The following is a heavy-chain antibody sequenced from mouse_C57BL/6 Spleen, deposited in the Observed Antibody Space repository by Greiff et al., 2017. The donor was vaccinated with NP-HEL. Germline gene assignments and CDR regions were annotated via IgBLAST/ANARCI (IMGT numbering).Heavy chain of an antibody. J-gene: IGHJ1*03. CDR1: GFNIKDDY. Sequence: EVQLQQSGAELVRPGASVKLSCTASGFNIKDDYMHWVKQRPEQGLEWIGWIDPENGDTEYASKFQGKATITADTSSNTAYLQLSSLTSEDTAVYYCTTDYYGSSRYFDVWGTGTTVTVSS. D-gene: IGHD1-1*01. CDR3: TTDYYGSSRYFDV. CDR2: IDPENGDT. V-gene: IGHV14-4*01.